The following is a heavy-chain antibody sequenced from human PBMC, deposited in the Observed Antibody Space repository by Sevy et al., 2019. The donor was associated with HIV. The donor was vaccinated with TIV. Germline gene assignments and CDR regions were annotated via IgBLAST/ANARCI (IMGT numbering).Heavy chain of an antibody. Sequence: GGSLRLSCAASGFSLSTYWMSWVRQAPGKGLEWVANIKQDGSVKYYVDSVKGRFTISRDNARNFLYLQMNSLRAEDTALYYCVRAIAADGSFWGQGTLVTVS. J-gene: IGHJ1*01. CDR3: VRAIAADGSF. CDR1: GFSLSTYW. V-gene: IGHV3-7*01. CDR2: IKQDGSVK. D-gene: IGHD6-13*01.